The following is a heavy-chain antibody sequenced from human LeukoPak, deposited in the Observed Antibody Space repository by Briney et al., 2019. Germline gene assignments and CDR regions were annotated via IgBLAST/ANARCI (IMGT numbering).Heavy chain of an antibody. V-gene: IGHV3-48*01. J-gene: IGHJ3*02. CDR2: ISSSSSTI. CDR1: GFTFSSYS. Sequence: GGSLRLSCAASGFTFSSYSMNWARQAPGKGLEWVSYISSSSSTIYYADSVKGRFTISRDNAKNSLYLQMNSLRAEDTAVYYCARGTGRGYSYGYYGAFDIWGQGTMVTVSS. D-gene: IGHD5-18*01. CDR3: ARGTGRGYSYGYYGAFDI.